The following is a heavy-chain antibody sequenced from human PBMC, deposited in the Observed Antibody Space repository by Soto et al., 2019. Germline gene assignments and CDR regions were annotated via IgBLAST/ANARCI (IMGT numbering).Heavy chain of an antibody. D-gene: IGHD5-12*01. Sequence: GESLKISCKGSGYSFTSYWIGWVRQIPGKGLEWMGIIYPGDSDTRYSPSFQGQVTISADKSISTAYLQWSSLKASDTAMYYCARRRAKYSGYEYYYYGMDVWGQGTTVTVS. V-gene: IGHV5-51*01. CDR2: IYPGDSDT. CDR1: GYSFTSYW. J-gene: IGHJ6*02. CDR3: ARRRAKYSGYEYYYYGMDV.